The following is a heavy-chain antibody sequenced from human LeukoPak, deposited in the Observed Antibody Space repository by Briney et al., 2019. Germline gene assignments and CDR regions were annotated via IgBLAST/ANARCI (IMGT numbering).Heavy chain of an antibody. CDR1: GFTFGDYG. CDR3: ARGYYYDSSGYYY. J-gene: IGHJ4*02. Sequence: GGSLRLSCAASGFTFGDYGMSWVRQAPGKGLEWVSGINWNGGSTGYADSVKGRFTISRDNAKNSMYLQMNSLRDEDTALYYCARGYYYDSSGYYYWGQGTLVTVSS. V-gene: IGHV3-20*04. CDR2: INWNGGST. D-gene: IGHD3-22*01.